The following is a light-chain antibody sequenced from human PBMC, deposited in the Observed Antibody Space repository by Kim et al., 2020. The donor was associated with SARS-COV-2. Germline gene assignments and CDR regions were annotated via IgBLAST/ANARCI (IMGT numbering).Light chain of an antibody. CDR3: GTWDTSLSVVV. Sequence: QSVLTQPPSVSAAPGQTVTISCSGSGSNIGTHFVSWYQHFPGTAPKLLIYDNDKRPSGIPDRFSGSKSGTSATLGITGLQTGDEADYYCGTWDTSLSVVVFGGGTQLTVL. CDR1: GSNIGTHF. CDR2: DND. J-gene: IGLJ2*01. V-gene: IGLV1-51*01.